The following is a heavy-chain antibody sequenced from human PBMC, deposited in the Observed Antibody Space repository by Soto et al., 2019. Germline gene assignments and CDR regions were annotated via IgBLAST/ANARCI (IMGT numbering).Heavy chain of an antibody. CDR3: ASESSIVGATAGFDY. Sequence: EPLSLTCPVSGGSISSSSYYWGWIRQPPGKGLEWIGSSYYSGSTYYNPSLKSRVTISVDTSKNQFSLKLSSVTAADTAVYYCASESSIVGATAGFDYWGQGTLVTVSS. D-gene: IGHD1-26*01. V-gene: IGHV4-39*01. J-gene: IGHJ4*02. CDR1: GGSISSSSYY. CDR2: SYYSGST.